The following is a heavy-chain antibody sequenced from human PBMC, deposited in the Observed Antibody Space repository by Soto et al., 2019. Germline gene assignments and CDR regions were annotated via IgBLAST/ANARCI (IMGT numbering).Heavy chain of an antibody. V-gene: IGHV4-59*08. Sequence: SETLSLTCTVSGGSISSYYWSWIRQPPGKGLEWIGYIYYSGSANYNPSLKSRVTISVGTSKNQFSLKLSSATAADTAVYYCARNYGGNVDYWGQGTLVTVYS. CDR1: GGSISSYY. CDR3: ARNYGGNVDY. J-gene: IGHJ4*02. D-gene: IGHD4-17*01. CDR2: IYYSGSA.